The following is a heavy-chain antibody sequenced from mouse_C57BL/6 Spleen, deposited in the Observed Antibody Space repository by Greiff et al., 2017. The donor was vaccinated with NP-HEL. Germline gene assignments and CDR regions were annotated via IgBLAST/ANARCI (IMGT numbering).Heavy chain of an antibody. D-gene: IGHD2-2*01. CDR1: GYTFTSYW. Sequence: QVQLQQPGAELVKPGASVKMSCKASGYTFTSYWITWVKQRPGQGLEWIGDIYPGSGSTNYNEKFKSKATLTVDTTSSTTYKQHSSLTSEDSAVYYCASMFTKAWFADWGKGTLVTVSA. CDR3: ASMFTKAWFAD. J-gene: IGHJ3*01. CDR2: IYPGSGST. V-gene: IGHV1-55*01.